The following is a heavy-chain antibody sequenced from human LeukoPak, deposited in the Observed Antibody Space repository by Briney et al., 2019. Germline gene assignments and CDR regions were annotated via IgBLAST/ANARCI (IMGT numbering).Heavy chain of an antibody. CDR3: ARVRANDYGDNGWFDP. CDR2: INHSGST. V-gene: IGHV4-34*01. Sequence: SETLSLTCAVYGGSFSGYYWSGIRQPPGKGLEWIGEINHSGSTNYNPSLKSRVTISVDTSKNQFSLKLSSVTAADTAVYYCARVRANDYGDNGWFDPWGQGTLVTVSS. J-gene: IGHJ5*02. CDR1: GGSFSGYY. D-gene: IGHD4-17*01.